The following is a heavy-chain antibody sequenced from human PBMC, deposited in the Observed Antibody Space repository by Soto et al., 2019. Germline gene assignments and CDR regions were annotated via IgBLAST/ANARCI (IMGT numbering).Heavy chain of an antibody. CDR1: GGSISTGGYY. D-gene: IGHD4-17*01. CDR3: ATVRWELHDAFDI. CDR2: IYHSGMT. Sequence: QVQLQESGPGLVKPSQTLSLTCTVSGGSISTGGYYWSWIRQHPGRGLEWIGYIYHSGMTLSNPSLERGVAIAIDTSENQFSLKLSSVTAAYTAVYYCATVRWELHDAFDIWGHGTMVSVSS. J-gene: IGHJ3*02. V-gene: IGHV4-31*03.